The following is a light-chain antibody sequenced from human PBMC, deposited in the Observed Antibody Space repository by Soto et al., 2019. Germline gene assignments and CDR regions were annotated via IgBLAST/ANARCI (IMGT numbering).Light chain of an antibody. CDR1: QDISGY. CDR2: GAF. Sequence: DIQMTQSPSSVSASVGDRVTITCRTSQDISGYVLWSQQKPGKAPKLLISGAFALQSGVPSRFSGSGSGTVFPLTISSLQLEDFATYYCQQAKTYPRTFGPGTRVDI. V-gene: IGKV1-12*01. J-gene: IGKJ3*01. CDR3: QQAKTYPRT.